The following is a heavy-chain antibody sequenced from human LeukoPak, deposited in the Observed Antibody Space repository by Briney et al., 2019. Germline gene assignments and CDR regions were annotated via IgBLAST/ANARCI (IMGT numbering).Heavy chain of an antibody. V-gene: IGHV3-15*01. CDR2: IRSETDGGTT. J-gene: IGHJ4*02. CDR1: GFTFRDSG. CDR3: AHRNTAMVRVDY. D-gene: IGHD5-18*01. Sequence: GGSLRLSCAASGFTFRDSGMSWVRQAPGKGLEWVGRIRSETDGGTTDYAAPVKGRFTISRDDSKNTVYLQMSSLKTEDTAVYFCAHRNTAMVRVDYWGQGTLVTVSS.